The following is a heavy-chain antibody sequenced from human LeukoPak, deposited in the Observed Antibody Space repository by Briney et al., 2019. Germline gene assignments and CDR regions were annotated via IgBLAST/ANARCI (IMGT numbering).Heavy chain of an antibody. CDR2: IYPGDSET. D-gene: IGHD1-26*01. CDR1: GYIFTNYW. V-gene: IGHV5-51*01. Sequence: GESLKISRKGSGYIFTNYWNDWVRQIPGKGLEWMGIIYPGDSETRYSPSFQGQVTISADKSISTAYLQWSSLVASDTAMYYCARQNIGGTSASDYWGQGTLVTVSS. J-gene: IGHJ4*02. CDR3: ARQNIGGTSASDY.